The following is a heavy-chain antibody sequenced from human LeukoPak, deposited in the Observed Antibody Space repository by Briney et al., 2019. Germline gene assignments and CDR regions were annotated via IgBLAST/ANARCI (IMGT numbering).Heavy chain of an antibody. Sequence: SETLSLTCTVSGGSISSSSYYWGWIRQPPGKGLEWIGSIYYSGSTYYHPSLKSRVTISVDTSKNQFSLMLSSVTAADTAVYYCARNYYESSGYYPWNFDYWGQGTLVTVSS. CDR3: ARNYYESSGYYPWNFDY. CDR1: GGSISSSSYY. D-gene: IGHD3-22*01. J-gene: IGHJ4*02. V-gene: IGHV4-39*01. CDR2: IYYSGST.